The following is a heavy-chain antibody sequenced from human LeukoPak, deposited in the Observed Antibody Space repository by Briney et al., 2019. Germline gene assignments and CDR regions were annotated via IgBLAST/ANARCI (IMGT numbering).Heavy chain of an antibody. J-gene: IGHJ4*02. D-gene: IGHD4-17*01. Sequence: SETLSLTCTVSGGSISSGDYYWSWILQPPGKGLEWIGYIYYSGSTYYNPSLKSRVTISVDTSKNQFSLKLSSVTAADTAVYYCARVAYGENFDYWGQGTLVTVSS. CDR2: IYYSGST. V-gene: IGHV4-30-4*01. CDR3: ARVAYGENFDY. CDR1: GGSISSGDYY.